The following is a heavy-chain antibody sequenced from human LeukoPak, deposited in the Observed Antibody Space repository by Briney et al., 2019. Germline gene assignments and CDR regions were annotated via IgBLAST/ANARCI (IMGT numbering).Heavy chain of an antibody. CDR1: GGSISSSRYH. CDR2: IYYSGST. D-gene: IGHD3-22*01. Sequence: PSETLSLTCTVSGGSISSSRYHRGWIRQPPGKGLEWIGTIYYSGSTYYNPSLQSRVTISVDTSKNQFSLNLSSVTAADTAVFYCARHPYDSSGSYYLDYWGQGTLVTVSS. J-gene: IGHJ4*02. CDR3: ARHPYDSSGSYYLDY. V-gene: IGHV4-39*01.